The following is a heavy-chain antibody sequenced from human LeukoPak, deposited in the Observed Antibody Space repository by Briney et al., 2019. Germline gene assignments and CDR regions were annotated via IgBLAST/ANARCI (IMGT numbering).Heavy chain of an antibody. CDR1: GGSISSSNHY. CDR3: AREEASAGDY. CDR2: IYYSGST. J-gene: IGHJ4*02. V-gene: IGHV4-39*01. D-gene: IGHD6-13*01. Sequence: SSETLSLTCTVSGGSISSSNHYWAWIRQPPGKGLEWIGSIYYSGSTFYSPSLKSRVTISVDTSKNQFSLKLSPVTAADTAVYYCAREEASAGDYWGQGTLVTVSS.